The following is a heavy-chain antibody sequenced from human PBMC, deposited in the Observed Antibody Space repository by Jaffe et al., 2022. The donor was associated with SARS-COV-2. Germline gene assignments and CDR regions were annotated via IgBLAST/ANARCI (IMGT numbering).Heavy chain of an antibody. CDR3: ARDRDSSGYPHYYYYGMDV. J-gene: IGHJ6*02. CDR2: IYYSGST. CDR1: GGSISSGGYY. V-gene: IGHV4-31*03. D-gene: IGHD3-22*01. Sequence: QVQLQESGPGLVKPSQTLSLTCTVSGGSISSGGYYWSWIRQHPGKGLEWIGYIYYSGSTYYNPSLKSRVTISVDTSKNQFSLKLSSVTAADTAVYYCARDRDSSGYPHYYYYGMDVWGQGTTVTVSS.